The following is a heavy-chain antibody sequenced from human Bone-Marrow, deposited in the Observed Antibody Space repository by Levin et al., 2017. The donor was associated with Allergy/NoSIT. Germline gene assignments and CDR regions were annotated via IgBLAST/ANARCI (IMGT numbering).Heavy chain of an antibody. V-gene: IGHV4-31*02. CDR1: GGSISGGGYF. D-gene: IGHD3-22*01. CDR2: MYYSGTT. J-gene: IGHJ6*02. Sequence: SQTLSLTCAVSGGSISGGGYFWSWLRQHPGKHLEWIGYMYYSGTTDYNPSLKSRVRISVDTSKNQFSLKLNSVIAADTAVYYCARSSGSAYYYGMDVWGQGTTVTVSS. CDR3: ARSSGSAYYYGMDV.